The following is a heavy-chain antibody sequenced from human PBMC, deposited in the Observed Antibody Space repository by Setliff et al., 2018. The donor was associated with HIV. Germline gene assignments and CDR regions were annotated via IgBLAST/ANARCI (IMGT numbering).Heavy chain of an antibody. CDR1: GGSFSGYY. Sequence: NPSETLSLTCAVYGGSFSGYYWSWIRQPPGKGLEWIGEINHSGSTNYNPSLKSRVTISVDTSKNQFSLKLSSVTAADTAVYYCAQISGWEPYYFDYWGQGTLVTVSS. CDR3: AQISGWEPYYFDY. CDR2: INHSGST. V-gene: IGHV4-34*01. J-gene: IGHJ4*02. D-gene: IGHD6-19*01.